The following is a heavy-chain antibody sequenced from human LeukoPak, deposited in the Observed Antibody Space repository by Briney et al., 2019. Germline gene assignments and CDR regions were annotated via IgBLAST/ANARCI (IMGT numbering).Heavy chain of an antibody. V-gene: IGHV4-38-2*02. Sequence: TSETLSLTCAVSGYSISSGYYWGWIRQPPGKGLEGIGSIYHSGSTYYNPSLKSRVTISVDTSKNQFSLKLSSVTAADTAVYYCARDEAGWGQGTLVTVS. CDR3: ARDEAG. CDR2: IYHSGST. J-gene: IGHJ4*02. D-gene: IGHD6-19*01. CDR1: GYSISSGYY.